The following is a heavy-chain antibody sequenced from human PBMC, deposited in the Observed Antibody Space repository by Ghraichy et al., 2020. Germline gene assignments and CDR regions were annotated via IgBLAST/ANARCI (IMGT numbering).Heavy chain of an antibody. V-gene: IGHV3-48*01. J-gene: IGHJ4*02. Sequence: GGSLRLSCAASGFTFSSYSMNWVRQAPAKGLEWVSYISSSSSTIYYADSVKGRFTISRDNAKNSLYLQMNSLRAEDTTVYYCARADYDFWSGYSGWGDYWGQGTLVTVSS. D-gene: IGHD3-3*01. CDR3: ARADYDFWSGYSGWGDY. CDR2: ISSSSSTI. CDR1: GFTFSSYS.